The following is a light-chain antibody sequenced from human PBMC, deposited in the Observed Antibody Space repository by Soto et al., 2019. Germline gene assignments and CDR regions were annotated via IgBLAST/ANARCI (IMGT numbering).Light chain of an antibody. Sequence: QSALTQPASVSGSPGQSITISCTGTSRDVGSCDVVSWYQQHPGKVPKLLISEGSKRPSGVSNRFSGSKSGNTASLTISGLQAEDEADYYCSSYVGSNTYVFGTGTKVTV. CDR2: EGS. J-gene: IGLJ1*01. CDR1: SRDVGSCDV. CDR3: SSYVGSNTYV. V-gene: IGLV2-23*01.